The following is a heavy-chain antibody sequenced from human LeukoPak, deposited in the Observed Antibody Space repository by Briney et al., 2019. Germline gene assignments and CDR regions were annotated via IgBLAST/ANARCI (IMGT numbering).Heavy chain of an antibody. V-gene: IGHV1-69*06. CDR2: IIPIFGTA. Sequence: SVKVSCKASGGTFSSYAISWVRQAPGQGREWMGGIIPIFGTANYAQKFQGRVTITADKSTSTAYMELSSLRAEDTAVYYCARLMVYYFDYWGQGTLVTVSS. CDR1: GGTFSSYA. D-gene: IGHD3-10*01. CDR3: ARLMVYYFDY. J-gene: IGHJ4*02.